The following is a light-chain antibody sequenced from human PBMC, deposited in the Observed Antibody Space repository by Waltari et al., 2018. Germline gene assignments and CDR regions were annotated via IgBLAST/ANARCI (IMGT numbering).Light chain of an antibody. CDR2: AAS. J-gene: IGKJ4*01. V-gene: IGKV1-NL1*01. Sequence: DIQLTQSPASLSASVGDRVTISCRASQGITSSLAWYQQQPGKAPQLLVFAASRLQSAVPSRFSGSGSGTKYTLTISNLQPEDFATYYCQQYSSTLPITFGGGTKVEIK. CDR1: QGITSS. CDR3: QQYSSTLPIT.